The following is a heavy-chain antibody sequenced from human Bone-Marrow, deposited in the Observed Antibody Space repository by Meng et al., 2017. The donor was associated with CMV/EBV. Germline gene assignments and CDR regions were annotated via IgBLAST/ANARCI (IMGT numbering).Heavy chain of an antibody. Sequence: ASVKVSCKASGYTFTGYYMHWVRQAPGQGLEWMGWINPNSGGTNYAQKFQGRVTMTRDTSISPAYMELSRLRSDDTAVYYCARDPIFGVVPANWFDPWGQGTLVTVSS. CDR3: ARDPIFGVVPANWFDP. V-gene: IGHV1-2*02. J-gene: IGHJ5*02. CDR2: INPNSGGT. D-gene: IGHD3-3*01. CDR1: GYTFTGYY.